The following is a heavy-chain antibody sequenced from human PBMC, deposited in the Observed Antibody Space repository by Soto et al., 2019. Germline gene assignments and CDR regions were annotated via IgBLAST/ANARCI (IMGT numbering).Heavy chain of an antibody. V-gene: IGHV1-46*01. CDR2: INPSGGST. Sequence: ASVKVSCKASGYTFTSYYMHWVRQSPGQGLEWMGIINPSGGSTSYAQKFQGRVTMTRDTSTSTVYMELSSLRSEDTAVYYCARRYCSGGSCSNAPIPGFDPWGQGTLVTVSS. CDR3: ARRYCSGGSCSNAPIPGFDP. J-gene: IGHJ5*02. CDR1: GYTFTSYY. D-gene: IGHD2-15*01.